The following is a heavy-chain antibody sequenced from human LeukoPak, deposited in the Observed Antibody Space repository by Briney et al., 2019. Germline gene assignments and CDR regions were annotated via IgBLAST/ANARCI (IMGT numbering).Heavy chain of an antibody. CDR3: ARVKRIAARDDPFDY. D-gene: IGHD6-6*01. Sequence: GGSLRLSCAASGFTFSSYAMHWVRQAPGKGLEWVAVISYDGSNKYYADSVKGRFTISRDNSKNSLYLQMNSLRAEDTAVYYCARVKRIAARDDPFDYWGQGTLVSVSS. CDR2: ISYDGSNK. V-gene: IGHV3-30-3*01. CDR1: GFTFSSYA. J-gene: IGHJ4*02.